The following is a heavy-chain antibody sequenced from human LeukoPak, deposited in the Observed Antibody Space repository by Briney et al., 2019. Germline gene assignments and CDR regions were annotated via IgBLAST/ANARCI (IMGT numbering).Heavy chain of an antibody. Sequence: GGSLRLSCAASGFTFSRYWMHWVRQAPGKGLEWVANIKQDGSEKYYVDSVKGRFTISRDNSKNSLYLRIISLRAEDTAVYYCARPDTAPGGVWYYDYWGQGTLVTVSS. J-gene: IGHJ4*02. CDR2: IKQDGSEK. CDR3: ARPDTAPGGVWYYDY. CDR1: GFTFSRYW. V-gene: IGHV3-7*01. D-gene: IGHD3-16*01.